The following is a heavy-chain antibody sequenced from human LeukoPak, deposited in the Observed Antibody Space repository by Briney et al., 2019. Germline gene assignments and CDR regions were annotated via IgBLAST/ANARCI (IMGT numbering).Heavy chain of an antibody. V-gene: IGHV3-23*01. CDR2: ISGSGGST. J-gene: IGHJ4*02. CDR3: AKDEYSGFGSFDF. CDR1: GFTFSSYA. Sequence: GGSLRLSCAASGFTFSSYAMSWVRQAPGKGLEWVSAISGSGGSTYYADSVKGRFTISRDNAKNSLYLQMNSLRAEDTALYYCAKDEYSGFGSFDFWGQGTLVTVSS. D-gene: IGHD5-12*01.